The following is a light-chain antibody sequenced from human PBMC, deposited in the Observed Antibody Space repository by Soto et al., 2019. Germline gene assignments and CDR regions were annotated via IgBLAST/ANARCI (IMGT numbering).Light chain of an antibody. CDR2: GNS. CDR1: SSNIGAGYD. CDR3: QSYDSSLSGQGV. J-gene: IGLJ1*01. Sequence: QTVVTQPPSVSGAPGQRVTISCTGSSSNIGAGYDVHWYQQLPGTAPKLPIYGNSNRPSGVPDRFSGSKSGTSASLAITGLQAEDEADYYCQSYDSSLSGQGVFGTGTKLTVL. V-gene: IGLV1-40*01.